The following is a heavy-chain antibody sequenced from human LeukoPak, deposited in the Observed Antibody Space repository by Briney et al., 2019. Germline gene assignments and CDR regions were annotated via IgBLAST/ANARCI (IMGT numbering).Heavy chain of an antibody. CDR2: IKQDGIEK. Sequence: PGGSLRLSCAASGLSFSSYWMTCVRQAPGKGLEWVANIKQDGIEKYYVNSVRGRFTISRDNAKNSLELQMNSLRVEDTAVYYCARPPGYCSGGSCFPSDYWGQGILVTVSS. D-gene: IGHD2-15*01. V-gene: IGHV3-7*05. CDR3: ARPPGYCSGGSCFPSDY. J-gene: IGHJ4*02. CDR1: GLSFSSYW.